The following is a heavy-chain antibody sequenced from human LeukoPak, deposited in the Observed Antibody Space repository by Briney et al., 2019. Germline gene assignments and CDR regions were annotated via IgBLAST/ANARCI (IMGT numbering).Heavy chain of an antibody. CDR3: ARDGVRVLMVYAIKGNWFDP. V-gene: IGHV1-2*02. D-gene: IGHD2-8*01. CDR1: GYTFTGYY. CDR2: INPNSGGT. Sequence: ASVKVSCKASGYTFTGYYMHWVRQAPGQGLGWMGWINPNSGGTNYAQKFQGRVTMTRDTSISTAYMELSRLRSDDTAVYYCARDGVRVLMVYAIKGNWFDPWGQGTLVTVSS. J-gene: IGHJ5*02.